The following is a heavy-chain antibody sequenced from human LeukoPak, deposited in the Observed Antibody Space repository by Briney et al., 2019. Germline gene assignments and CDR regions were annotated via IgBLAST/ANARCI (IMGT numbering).Heavy chain of an antibody. CDR2: IIPIFGTA. V-gene: IGHV1-69*05. CDR1: GGTFSSYA. D-gene: IGHD3-22*01. J-gene: IGHJ4*02. CDR3: ARDRGYDSSGYDDY. Sequence: SVKVSCKASGGTFSSYAISWVRQAPGQGLEWMGRIIPIFGTANYAQKFQGRVTITTDESTSTAYMELSSLRSEDTAVYYCARDRGYDSSGYDDYWGQRTLVTVSS.